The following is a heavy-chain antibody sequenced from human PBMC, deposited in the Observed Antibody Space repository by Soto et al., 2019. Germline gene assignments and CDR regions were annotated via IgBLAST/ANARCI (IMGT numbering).Heavy chain of an antibody. CDR3: ARVKVVAATSWFYP. J-gene: IGHJ5*02. D-gene: IGHD2-15*01. CDR2: IYYSGST. Sequence: QVQLQESGPGLVKPSQTLSLTCTVSGGSISSGGYYWSWIRQHPGKGLEWIGYIYYSGSTYYNPSLKSRVTISVDASKNQFPLKLSSVTAADTAVYYCARVKVVAATSWFYPWGQGTLVTVSS. V-gene: IGHV4-31*03. CDR1: GGSISSGGYY.